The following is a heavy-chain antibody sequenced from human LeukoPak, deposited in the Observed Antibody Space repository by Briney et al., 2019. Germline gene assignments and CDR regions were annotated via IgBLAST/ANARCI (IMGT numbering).Heavy chain of an antibody. Sequence: ASVKVSCKASGGTFSSYAISWARQPSGQGLEWMEGIIPIFGTANYAQKFQGRVTITADESTSTAYMELSSLRSEDTAVYYCARSEYSSSLLFDYWGQGTLVTVSS. CDR1: GGTFSSYA. CDR3: ARSEYSSSLLFDY. D-gene: IGHD6-6*01. J-gene: IGHJ4*02. V-gene: IGHV1-69*13. CDR2: IIPIFGTA.